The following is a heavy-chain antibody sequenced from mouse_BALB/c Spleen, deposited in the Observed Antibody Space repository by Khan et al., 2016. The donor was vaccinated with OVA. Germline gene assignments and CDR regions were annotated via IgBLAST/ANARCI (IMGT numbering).Heavy chain of an antibody. J-gene: IGHJ3*01. CDR2: INPNNGYT. V-gene: IGHV1-4*01. Sequence: QVQLKESGAELARPGASVKMSCKTSGYTFSSYTIHWIKLRPGQGLEWIGYINPNNGYTNYNQKFKDKATLTADKSSTTVYMQLSSLTSDDSAMYNCARDGAYYRNDGWFAYWGQGTLVTVSA. CDR1: GYTFSSYT. D-gene: IGHD2-14*01. CDR3: ARDGAYYRNDGWFAY.